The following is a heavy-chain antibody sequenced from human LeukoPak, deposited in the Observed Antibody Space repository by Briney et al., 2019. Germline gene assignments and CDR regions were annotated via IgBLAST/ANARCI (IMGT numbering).Heavy chain of an antibody. CDR3: ALWYGEYGYYYYGMDV. Sequence: ASVKVSCKASGYTFTSYGISWVRQAPGQGLEWMGWISAYSGNTNYAQKLQGRVTMTTDTSTSTAYMELRSLRSDDTAVYYCALWYGEYGYYYYGMDVWGQGTTVTVSS. D-gene: IGHD4-17*01. CDR2: ISAYSGNT. J-gene: IGHJ6*02. V-gene: IGHV1-18*01. CDR1: GYTFTSYG.